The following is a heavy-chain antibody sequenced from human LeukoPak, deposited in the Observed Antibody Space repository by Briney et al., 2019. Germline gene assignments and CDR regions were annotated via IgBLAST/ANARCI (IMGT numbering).Heavy chain of an antibody. D-gene: IGHD3-22*01. V-gene: IGHV3-21*01. CDR1: GFTFSSYS. J-gene: IGHJ4*02. CDR2: ISSSSSYI. Sequence: PGGSLRLSCAASGFTFSSYSMNWVRQAPGKGLEWVSSISSSSSYIYYADPVKGRFTISRDNAKNSLYLQMNSLRAEDTAVYYCARSEYYYDSSGYYFDYWGQGTLVTVSS. CDR3: ARSEYYYDSSGYYFDY.